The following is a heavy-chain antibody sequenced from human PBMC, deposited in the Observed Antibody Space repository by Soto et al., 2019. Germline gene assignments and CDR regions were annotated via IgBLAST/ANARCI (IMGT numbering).Heavy chain of an antibody. J-gene: IGHJ4*02. CDR2: INWSGGST. V-gene: IGHV3-9*01. CDR3: AKDIRGYSGFVDY. D-gene: IGHD5-12*01. Sequence: EVQLVESGGGLVQPGRSLRLSCAASGITFDDYAMHWVRQAPGKGLEWVSAINWSGGSTGYGDSVKGRFTISRDNAKNSLYLQMNSLKAEDTALYYCAKDIRGYSGFVDYWGQGTLVTVSS. CDR1: GITFDDYA.